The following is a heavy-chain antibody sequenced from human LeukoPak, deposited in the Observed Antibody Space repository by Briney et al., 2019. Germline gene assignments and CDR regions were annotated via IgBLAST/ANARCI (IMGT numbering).Heavy chain of an antibody. Sequence: SETLSLTCTVSGGSISSGGYYWSWIRQHPGKGLEWIGYIYHSGSTYYNPSLKSRVTISVDTSKNQFSLKLSSVTAADTAVYYCARSWLGAFDIWGQGTMVTVSS. D-gene: IGHD3-22*01. CDR1: GGSISSGGYY. CDR2: IYHSGST. J-gene: IGHJ3*02. CDR3: ARSWLGAFDI. V-gene: IGHV4-31*03.